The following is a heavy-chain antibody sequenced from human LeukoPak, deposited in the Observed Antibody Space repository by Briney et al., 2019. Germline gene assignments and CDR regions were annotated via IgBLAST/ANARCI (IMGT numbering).Heavy chain of an antibody. V-gene: IGHV3-9*01. D-gene: IGHD3-22*01. CDR3: AKGRSERLLLRGFDY. CDR1: GFMFSNYA. J-gene: IGHJ4*02. Sequence: GGSLRLSCVASGFMFSNYAMHWVRQAPGKGLEWVSGISWNSGSIGYADSVKGRFTISRDNAKNSLYLQMNSLRAEDTALYYCAKGRSERLLLRGFDYWGQGTLVTVSS. CDR2: ISWNSGSI.